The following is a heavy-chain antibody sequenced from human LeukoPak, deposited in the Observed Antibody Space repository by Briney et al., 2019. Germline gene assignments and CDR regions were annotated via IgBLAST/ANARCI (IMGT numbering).Heavy chain of an antibody. V-gene: IGHV3-7*03. D-gene: IGHD3-16*01. CDR1: AFIFSGHW. J-gene: IGHJ3*02. Sequence: GGSLRLSCEGSAFIFSGHWMNWVRQTPGKGLEWVASIKEDGSERQYVDSVKGRFSISRDNTKGSLFLQLNSLRAEDTAVYYCARDRRTYYDYVWGSDKPDAFDIWGQGTMVTVSS. CDR3: ARDRRTYYDYVWGSDKPDAFDI. CDR2: IKEDGSER.